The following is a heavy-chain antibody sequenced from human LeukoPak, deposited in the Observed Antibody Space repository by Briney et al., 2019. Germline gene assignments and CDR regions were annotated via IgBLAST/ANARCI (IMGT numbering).Heavy chain of an antibody. J-gene: IGHJ4*02. Sequence: ASVKVSCKASGGTFSSYAISWGRQAPGQGLEWMGGIIRIFGTANYAQKFQGRVTITADESTSTAYMELSSLRSEDTAVYYCARDYCSSTSCYAFDYWGQGTLVTVSS. V-gene: IGHV1-69*13. CDR2: IIRIFGTA. CDR3: ARDYCSSTSCYAFDY. CDR1: GGTFSSYA. D-gene: IGHD2-2*01.